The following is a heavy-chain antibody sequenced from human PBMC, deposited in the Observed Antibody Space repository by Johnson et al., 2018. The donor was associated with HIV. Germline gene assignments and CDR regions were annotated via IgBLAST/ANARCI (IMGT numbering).Heavy chain of an antibody. D-gene: IGHD3-3*01. CDR3: ARGAPWSGSDAFDI. CDR1: GFTFDDYG. Sequence: VQLVESGGGVVRPGGSLRLYCAASGFTFDDYGMSWVRQAPGKGLEWVSGINWHGGSTAYADSVTGRFTISRDNAKNSLYLQMNSLRAEDTALYYCARGAPWSGSDAFDIWGQGTMVTVSS. V-gene: IGHV3-20*04. J-gene: IGHJ3*02. CDR2: INWHGGST.